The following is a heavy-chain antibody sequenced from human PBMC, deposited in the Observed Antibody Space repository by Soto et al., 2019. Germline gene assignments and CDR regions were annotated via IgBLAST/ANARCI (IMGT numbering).Heavy chain of an antibody. D-gene: IGHD2-2*01. CDR3: ARDIVLVPAAIGYYGMDV. Sequence: QVQLQESGPGLVKPSQTLSLTCTVSGGSISSGDYYWSWIRQPPGKGLEWIGYIYYSGSTYYNPSLKSRVTITVDTSKTQFSLKLSSGTAADTAVYYCARDIVLVPAAIGYYGMDVWGQGTTVTVSS. CDR2: IYYSGST. CDR1: GGSISSGDYY. J-gene: IGHJ6*02. V-gene: IGHV4-30-4*01.